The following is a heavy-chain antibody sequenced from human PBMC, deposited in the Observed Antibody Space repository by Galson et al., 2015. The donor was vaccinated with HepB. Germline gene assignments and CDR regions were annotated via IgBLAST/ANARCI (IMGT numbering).Heavy chain of an antibody. D-gene: IGHD2-21*01. CDR3: ARGSIPFFFGL. CDR1: GDSVSNNSVS. J-gene: IGHJ4*02. V-gene: IGHV6-1*01. Sequence: CAISGDSVSNNSVSWNRIRQSPSRGLEWLGRTYYKSTWYNDYAVSLRSRITINPDTSKNQFSLQLNSVTPEDTAVYYCARGSIPFFFGLWGQGTLATVSS. CDR2: TYYKSTWYN.